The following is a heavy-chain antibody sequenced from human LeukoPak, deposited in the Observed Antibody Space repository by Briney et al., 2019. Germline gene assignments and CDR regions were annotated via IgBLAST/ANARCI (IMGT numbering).Heavy chain of an antibody. Sequence: GGSLRLSCAASGFTFSSYSMNWVRQAPGKGLEWVSSISSSSSYIYYADSVKGRFTISRDNAKNSLYLQMNSLRAEDTAVYYFASKQLVGHYYYYYYMDVWGKGTTVTVSS. CDR1: GFTFSSYS. D-gene: IGHD6-6*01. CDR2: ISSSSSYI. V-gene: IGHV3-21*01. J-gene: IGHJ6*03. CDR3: ASKQLVGHYYYYYYMDV.